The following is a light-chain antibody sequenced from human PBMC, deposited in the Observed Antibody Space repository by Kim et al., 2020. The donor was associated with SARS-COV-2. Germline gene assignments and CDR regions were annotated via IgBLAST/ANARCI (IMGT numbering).Light chain of an antibody. CDR1: SSDVGSYNY. CDR3: CSYAGSYTEV. Sequence: GQSVTISCTGTSSDVGSYNYVSWYQQHPGKAPKLMIYDVSKRPSGVPDRFSGSKSGNTASLTISGLQGEDEADYYCCSYAGSYTEVFGGGTQLTVL. V-gene: IGLV2-11*01. CDR2: DVS. J-gene: IGLJ2*01.